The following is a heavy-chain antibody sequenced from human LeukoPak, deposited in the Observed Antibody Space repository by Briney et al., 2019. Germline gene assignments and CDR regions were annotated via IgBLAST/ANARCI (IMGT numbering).Heavy chain of an antibody. CDR1: GFTFSGHN. CDR3: ARDLMWGFDN. J-gene: IGHJ4*02. D-gene: IGHD7-27*01. CDR2: IGPDGRDQ. V-gene: IGHV3-30*02. Sequence: GGSLRLSCAASGFTFSGHNTHWVRQTPGVGLEWVAIIGPDGRDQHYTDSVKGRLTISRDNSKNTLYLQLNSLRDEDTGLYFCARDLMWGFDNWGRGTLVTVSS.